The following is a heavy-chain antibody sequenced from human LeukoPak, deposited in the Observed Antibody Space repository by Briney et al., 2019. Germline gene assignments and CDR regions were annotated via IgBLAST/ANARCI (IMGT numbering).Heavy chain of an antibody. V-gene: IGHV1-46*01. D-gene: IGHD1-14*01. J-gene: IGHJ6*02. Sequence: ASVKVSCKASGYTFTIYYMHWVRQAPGQGLEWLGIFNPSGDTTSYAQKFQGRVTMTRDTSTSTFYMELSSLRSEETAVYYCAGVLRPNNPHGMDVWGQGTTVTVSS. CDR2: FNPSGDTT. CDR1: GYTFTIYY. CDR3: AGVLRPNNPHGMDV.